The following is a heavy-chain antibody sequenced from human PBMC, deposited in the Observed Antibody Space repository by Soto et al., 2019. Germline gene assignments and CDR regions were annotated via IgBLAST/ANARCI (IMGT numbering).Heavy chain of an antibody. J-gene: IGHJ3*02. V-gene: IGHV4-59*01. D-gene: IGHD3-22*01. CDR3: ARVKVVPVDAFDI. Sequence: SETLSLTCTVSGGSISSYYWSWIRQPPGKGLEWIGYIYYSGSTNYNPSLKSRVTISVDTSKNQFSLKLSSVTAADTAVYYCARVKVVPVDAFDIWGQGTMVTVS. CDR2: IYYSGST. CDR1: GGSISSYY.